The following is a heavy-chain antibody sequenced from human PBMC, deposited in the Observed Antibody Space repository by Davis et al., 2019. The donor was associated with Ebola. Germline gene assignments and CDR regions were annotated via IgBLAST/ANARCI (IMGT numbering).Heavy chain of an antibody. CDR3: ATKYSSSSETFDY. CDR1: GFTFDDYA. V-gene: IGHV3-9*01. D-gene: IGHD6-6*01. CDR2: ISWNSGSI. J-gene: IGHJ4*02. Sequence: SLKISCAASGFTFDDYAMHWVRQAPGKGLEWVSGISWNSGSIGYADSVKGRFTISRDNAKNSLYLQMNSLRAEDTAVYYCATKYSSSSETFDYWGQGTLVTVSS.